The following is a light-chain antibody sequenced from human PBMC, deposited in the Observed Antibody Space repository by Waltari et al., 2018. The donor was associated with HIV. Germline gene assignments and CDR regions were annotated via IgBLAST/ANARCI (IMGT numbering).Light chain of an antibody. V-gene: IGLV2-11*02. J-gene: IGLJ1*01. CDR1: SSDVGGYNY. CDR2: DVS. CDR3: CSYAGSYV. Sequence: QSALTQPRSVSGSPGQSVTLPCTGTSSDVGGYNYVSWYQQPPGKAPKLMIYDVSKRTSGFPVRFSGSKSGNTASLTISGLQAEDEADYYCCSYAGSYVFGTGTKVTVL.